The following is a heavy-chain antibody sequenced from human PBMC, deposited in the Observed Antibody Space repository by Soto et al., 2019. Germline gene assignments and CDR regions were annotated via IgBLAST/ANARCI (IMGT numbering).Heavy chain of an antibody. CDR2: AYYSGST. D-gene: IGHD2-8*01. CDR3: ARDRSTYGGGGTGEVKENWFDP. CDR1: GGSINHYY. V-gene: IGHV4-59*01. J-gene: IGHJ5*02. Sequence: SETLSLTCSVSGGSINHYYLSWIRQSPGKGLECIGYAYYSGSTDYNPSLKSRVTMSVDTSKNQVSLKLNSVTTADTAVYYCARDRSTYGGGGTGEVKENWFDPWGPGTLVTVYS.